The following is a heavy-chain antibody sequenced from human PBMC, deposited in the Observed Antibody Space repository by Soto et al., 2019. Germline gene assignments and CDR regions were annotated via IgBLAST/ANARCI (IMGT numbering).Heavy chain of an antibody. CDR2: IYYSGST. CDR3: ARGGVDYYDSSGYYFSPYYFDY. V-gene: IGHV4-30-4*01. Sequence: PSETLSLTCSVSGGSISSGDYYWNWIRQPPGKGLEWIGHIYYSGSTYYNSSLKSRVTISLDTSKNQFSLKLSSVTAADTAVYYCARGGVDYYDSSGYYFSPYYFDYWGQGTLVTVSS. D-gene: IGHD3-22*01. J-gene: IGHJ4*02. CDR1: GGSISSGDYY.